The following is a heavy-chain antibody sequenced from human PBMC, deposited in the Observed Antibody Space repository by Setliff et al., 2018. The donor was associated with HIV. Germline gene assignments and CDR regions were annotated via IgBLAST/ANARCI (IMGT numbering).Heavy chain of an antibody. CDR3: TTDAGYSSRWYGD. D-gene: IGHD6-13*01. J-gene: IGHJ4*02. Sequence: GGSLRLSCAASGFTFSNAWMNWVRQAPGKGLEWVGRIKSKTDGGTTDYAAPVKGRFTISRDDSKTTLYLQMDSLKTEDTAVYYCTTDAGYSSRWYGDWGQGTQVTVSS. V-gene: IGHV3-15*07. CDR2: IKSKTDGGTT. CDR1: GFTFSNAW.